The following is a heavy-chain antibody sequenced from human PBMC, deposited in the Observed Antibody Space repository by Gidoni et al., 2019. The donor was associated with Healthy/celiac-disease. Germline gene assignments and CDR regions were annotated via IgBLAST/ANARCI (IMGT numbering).Heavy chain of an antibody. D-gene: IGHD3-3*01. CDR3: ARHPMPYYDFWSGYHIDY. V-gene: IGHV4-39*01. CDR1: GGSISSSRYY. Sequence: QLQLQESGPGLVKPSETLSLTCTVSGGSISSSRYYWGWIRQPPGKGLEWIGSIYYSGSTYYNPSLKSRVTISVDTSKNQFSLKLSSVTAADTAVYYCARHPMPYYDFWSGYHIDYWGQGTLVTVSS. CDR2: IYYSGST. J-gene: IGHJ4*02.